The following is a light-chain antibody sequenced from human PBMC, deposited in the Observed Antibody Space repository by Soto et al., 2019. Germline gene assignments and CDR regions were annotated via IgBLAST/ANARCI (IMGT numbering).Light chain of an antibody. CDR3: QQSYTTASIT. Sequence: DIQMTQSPSSLSASVGDRVTITCRASQSISRNLNWYQHKPGKAPKLLIYAASSLQNGVPSRFSGGGSETEFTLSISSLQPEDFGTYYCQQSYTTASITFGKGTRLEIK. J-gene: IGKJ5*01. CDR2: AAS. CDR1: QSISRN. V-gene: IGKV1-39*01.